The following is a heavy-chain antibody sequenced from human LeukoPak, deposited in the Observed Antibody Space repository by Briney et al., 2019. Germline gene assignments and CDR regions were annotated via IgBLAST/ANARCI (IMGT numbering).Heavy chain of an antibody. Sequence: ASVKVSCKASGYTFTGYYMHWVRQAPGQGLEWMGIINPSGGSTSYAQKFQGRVTMTRDTSTSTVYMELSSLRSEDTAVYYCAREGRITIFGVVRHPDYWGQGTLVTVSS. J-gene: IGHJ4*02. V-gene: IGHV1-46*03. CDR3: AREGRITIFGVVRHPDY. CDR1: GYTFTGYY. D-gene: IGHD3-3*01. CDR2: INPSGGST.